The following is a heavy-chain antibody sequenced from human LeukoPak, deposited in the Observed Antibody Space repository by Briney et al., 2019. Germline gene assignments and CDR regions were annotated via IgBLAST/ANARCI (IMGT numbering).Heavy chain of an antibody. CDR2: ISSNGGST. J-gene: IGHJ4*02. CDR3: AFWPRVVVVPAVPLDY. V-gene: IGHV3-64*01. D-gene: IGHD2-2*01. CDR1: GFTFSSYA. Sequence: PGGSLRLSCAASGFTFSSYAMHWVRQAPGKGLEYVSAISSNGGSTYYANSVKGRFTISRDNSKNTLYLQMGSLRAEDMAVYYCAFWPRVVVVPAVPLDYWGQGTLVTVSS.